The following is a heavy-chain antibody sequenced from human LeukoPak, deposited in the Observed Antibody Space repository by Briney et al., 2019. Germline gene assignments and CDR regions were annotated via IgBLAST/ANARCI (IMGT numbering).Heavy chain of an antibody. CDR1: GFTVSSNY. CDR2: IYSGGST. D-gene: IGHD3-16*02. CDR3: ASPYYDYVWGSYRRHDY. J-gene: IGHJ4*02. V-gene: IGHV3-66*01. Sequence: GGSLRLSCAASGFTVSSNYMSWVRQAPGKGLEWVSVIYSGGSTYYADSVKGRFTISRDNSKNTLYLQMNSLRAEDTAVYYCASPYYDYVWGSYRRHDYWGQGTLVTVSS.